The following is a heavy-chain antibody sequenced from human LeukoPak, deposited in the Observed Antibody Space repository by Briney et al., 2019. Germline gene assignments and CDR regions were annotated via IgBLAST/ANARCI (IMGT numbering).Heavy chain of an antibody. CDR1: GFTFSSYG. J-gene: IGHJ4*02. D-gene: IGHD1-26*01. Sequence: PGGSLRLSCAASGFTFSSYGMHWVRQAPGKGLEWVAVIWYDGSNKYYADSVKGRFTISRDNSKNTLYLQMNSLRVEDTAVYYCARSGGSYAFDYWGQGTLVTVSS. CDR3: ARSGGSYAFDY. CDR2: IWYDGSNK. V-gene: IGHV3-33*01.